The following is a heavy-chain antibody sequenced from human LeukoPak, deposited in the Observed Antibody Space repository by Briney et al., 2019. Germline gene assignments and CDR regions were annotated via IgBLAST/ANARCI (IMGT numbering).Heavy chain of an antibody. CDR2: INHSGST. Sequence: SETLSLTCAVYGGSFSGYYWSWIRQPPGKGLEWLGEINHSGSTSYNPSLKSRVTISVDTSKNQFSLKLSSVTAADTAVYYCARGSDIVVVPAAMGLEDYYGMDVWGQGTTVTVSS. CDR3: ARGSDIVVVPAAMGLEDYYGMDV. CDR1: GGSFSGYY. V-gene: IGHV4-34*01. J-gene: IGHJ6*02. D-gene: IGHD2-2*01.